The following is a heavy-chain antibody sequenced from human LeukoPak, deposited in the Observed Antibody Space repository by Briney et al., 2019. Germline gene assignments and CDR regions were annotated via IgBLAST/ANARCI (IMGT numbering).Heavy chain of an antibody. CDR1: GFTFSDYY. Sequence: PGGSLRLSCAASGFTFSDYYMSWIRQAPGKGLEWVSYISSSGSTIYYADSVKGRFTISRDNAKNSLYLQMNSLRAEDTAVYYCARGPDIVVVPAATYYYYGMDVWGQGTTVTVSS. V-gene: IGHV3-11*01. CDR2: ISSSGSTI. D-gene: IGHD2-2*01. CDR3: ARGPDIVVVPAATYYYYGMDV. J-gene: IGHJ6*02.